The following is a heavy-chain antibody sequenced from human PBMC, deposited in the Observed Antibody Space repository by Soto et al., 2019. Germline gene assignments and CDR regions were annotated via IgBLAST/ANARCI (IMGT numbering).Heavy chain of an antibody. CDR3: ARFYYDSSGYDD. Sequence: LSLTCAVYGGSFSGYHWSWIRQPPGKGLEWIGEINHSGSTNYNPSLKSRVTISVDTSKNQFSLKLSSVTAADTAVYYCARFYYDSSGYDDWGQGTLVTGSS. D-gene: IGHD3-22*01. J-gene: IGHJ4*02. V-gene: IGHV4-34*01. CDR2: INHSGST. CDR1: GGSFSGYH.